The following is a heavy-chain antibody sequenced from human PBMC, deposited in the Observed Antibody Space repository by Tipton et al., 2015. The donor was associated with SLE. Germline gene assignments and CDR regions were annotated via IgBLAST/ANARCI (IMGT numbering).Heavy chain of an antibody. CDR1: GGSFSGYY. CDR3: ARGIKTTVKGNAFDI. J-gene: IGHJ3*02. V-gene: IGHV4-34*01. D-gene: IGHD4-11*01. Sequence: TLSLTCAVYGGSFSGYYWSWIRQPPGKGLEWIGEINHSGSTNYNPSLKSRVTISVDTSKNQFSLKLSSVTAADTAVYYCARGIKTTVKGNAFDIWGQGPMVPVTS. CDR2: INHSGST.